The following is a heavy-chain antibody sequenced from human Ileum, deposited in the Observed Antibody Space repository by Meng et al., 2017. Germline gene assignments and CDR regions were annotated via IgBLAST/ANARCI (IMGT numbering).Heavy chain of an antibody. D-gene: IGHD4-23*01. CDR2: ISAYSGNT. CDR1: GYIFTRYG. V-gene: IGHV1-18*01. J-gene: IGHJ4*02. Sequence: QVQLVQSGAEGKKPGASVKVSCKASGYIFTRYGIGWVRQAPGQGLEWMGWISAYSGNTKYAQRLQGRVAMTTDTSTSTAYMELRNLRSDDTAVYYYARDTVGTTLGDYWGQGTLVTVSS. CDR3: ARDTVGTTLGDY.